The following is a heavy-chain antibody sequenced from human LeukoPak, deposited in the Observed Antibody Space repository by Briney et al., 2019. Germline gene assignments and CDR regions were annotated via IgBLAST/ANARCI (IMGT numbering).Heavy chain of an antibody. CDR1: GGTFSSYA. CDR2: IIPIFGTA. V-gene: IGHV1-69*05. J-gene: IGHJ4*02. CDR3: ARKRWPYTFDY. Sequence: ASVKVSCKASGGTFSSYAISWVRQAPGQGLEWMGGIIPIFGTANYAQKLQGRVTMTTDTSTSTAYMELRSLRSDDTAVYYCARKRWPYTFDYWGQGTLVTVSS. D-gene: IGHD4-23*01.